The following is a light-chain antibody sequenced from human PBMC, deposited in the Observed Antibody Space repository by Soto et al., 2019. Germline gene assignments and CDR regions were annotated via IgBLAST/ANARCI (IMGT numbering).Light chain of an antibody. CDR2: DVN. CDR1: SSDVGRYNF. Sequence: QSVLTQPASVSGSPGQSITISCTGTSSDVGRYNFVSWYQQHPGKAPKLMISDVNHRPSGVSNRFSGSKSGSTASLTISGLQAEDEADYYCFSYTTSNTWVFGGGTKLTVL. J-gene: IGLJ3*02. CDR3: FSYTTSNTWV. V-gene: IGLV2-14*01.